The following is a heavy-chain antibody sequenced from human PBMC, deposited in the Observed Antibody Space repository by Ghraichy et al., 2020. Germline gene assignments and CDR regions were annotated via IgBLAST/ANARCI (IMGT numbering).Heavy chain of an antibody. Sequence: SEILSLTCTVSGGSISSSSYYWGWIRQPPGKGLEWIGSIYYSGSTYYNPSLKSRVTISVDTSKNQFSLKLSSVTAADTAVYYCARLRDGYNSDYWGQGTLVTVSS. CDR1: GGSISSSSYY. CDR3: ARLRDGYNSDY. V-gene: IGHV4-39*01. CDR2: IYYSGST. D-gene: IGHD5-24*01. J-gene: IGHJ4*02.